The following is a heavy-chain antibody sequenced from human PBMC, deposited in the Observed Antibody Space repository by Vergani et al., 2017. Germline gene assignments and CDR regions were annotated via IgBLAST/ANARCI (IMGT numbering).Heavy chain of an antibody. V-gene: IGHV3-9*01. CDR1: GFTFDDYA. CDR2: ISWNSGSI. CDR3: ARERYCSSTSCYPLDY. D-gene: IGHD2-2*01. J-gene: IGHJ4*02. Sequence: EVQLVESGGGLVQPGRSLRLSCAASGFTFDDYAMHWVRQAPGKGLEWVSGISWNSGSIGYADSVKGRFTISRDNAKNSLYLQMNSLRAEDTAVYYCARERYCSSTSCYPLDYWGQGTLVTVSS.